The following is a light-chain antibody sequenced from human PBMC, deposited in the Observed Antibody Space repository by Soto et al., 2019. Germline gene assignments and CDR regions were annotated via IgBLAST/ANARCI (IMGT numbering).Light chain of an antibody. V-gene: IGKV1-39*01. Sequence: DIQMTQSPSSLSASVGDRVTITCRSSQTVTYYLNWYQQKPGKAPKLLIYAASSLQSGVPSRFSGSGSGTDFTLTISSLQPEDSATYYCQQSYSTSWTFGQGTKVEIK. CDR1: QTVTYY. J-gene: IGKJ1*01. CDR3: QQSYSTSWT. CDR2: AAS.